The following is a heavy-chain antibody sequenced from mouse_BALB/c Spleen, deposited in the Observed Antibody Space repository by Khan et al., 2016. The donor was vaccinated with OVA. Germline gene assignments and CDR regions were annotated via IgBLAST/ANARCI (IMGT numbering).Heavy chain of an antibody. CDR3: VRDGAYHRNDGWFAY. D-gene: IGHD2-14*01. CDR2: INPSNGYT. CDR1: GYTFTSYT. J-gene: IGHJ3*01. Sequence: QVQLQQSGAELARPGASVKMSCKASGYTFTSYTIHWIKKRPGQGLEWIGYINPSNGYTNYNQKFKDKATLTTDKSSTTAYLPLRSLTSDDSAVDNCVRDGAYHRNDGWFAYWGQGTLVTVSA. V-gene: IGHV1-4*01.